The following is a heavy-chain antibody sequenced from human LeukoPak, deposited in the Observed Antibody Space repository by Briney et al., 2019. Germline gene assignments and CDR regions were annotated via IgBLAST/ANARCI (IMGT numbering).Heavy chain of an antibody. CDR2: ISAYNGNT. D-gene: IGHD3-10*01. V-gene: IGHV1-18*01. CDR3: ARAIPLLWFGELSFYFDY. CDR1: GYTFTSYG. Sequence: GGSVKVSCKASGYTFTSYGISWVRQAPGQGLEWMGWISAYNGNTNYAQKLQGRVTMTTDTSTSTAYMELRSLRSDDTAVYYCARAIPLLWFGELSFYFDYWGQGTLVTVSS. J-gene: IGHJ4*02.